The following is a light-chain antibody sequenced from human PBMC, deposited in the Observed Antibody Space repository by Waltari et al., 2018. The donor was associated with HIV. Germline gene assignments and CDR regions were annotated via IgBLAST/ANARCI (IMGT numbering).Light chain of an antibody. CDR1: QSISSW. V-gene: IGKV1-5*03. CDR3: QQYKSYCT. J-gene: IGKJ2*01. Sequence: DIQMTQSPSTLSASVGDRVTITCRASQSISSWLAWCQQKPGKAPKLLIYKASSLESGVPSRFSGSGSGTEFTLTITSLQPDDFATYYCQQYKSYCTFGQGTKVEIK. CDR2: KAS.